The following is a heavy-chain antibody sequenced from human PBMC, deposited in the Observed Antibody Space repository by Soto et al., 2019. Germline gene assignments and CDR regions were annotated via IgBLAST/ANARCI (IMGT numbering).Heavy chain of an antibody. V-gene: IGHV5-51*01. J-gene: IGHJ4*02. CDR1: GYSFSSYW. D-gene: IGHD5-18*01. Sequence: PGESLKISCEGSGYSFSSYWIGWVRQMPGKGLEWMGVIYPSDSDTRYSPSFQGQVTISADRSISTAYLQWSSLKASDTAMYYCARQGSGYLNYWGQGNLVTVSS. CDR2: IYPSDSDT. CDR3: ARQGSGYLNY.